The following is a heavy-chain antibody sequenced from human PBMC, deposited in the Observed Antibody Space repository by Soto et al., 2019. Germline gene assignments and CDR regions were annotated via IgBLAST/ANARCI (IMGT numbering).Heavy chain of an antibody. V-gene: IGHV3-23*01. CDR2: ISNSGSLT. J-gene: IGHJ2*01. CDR3: ATILVTGHWYFHL. Sequence: QLLESGGGLVQFGGSLRLSCAASGFTFSSYGMSWVRQVPGKGLEWVSSISNSGSLTYYADSVKGRCTISRDNSKNTLYLQMNSLRAEDTALYYCATILVTGHWYFHLWGRGTLVTVSS. D-gene: IGHD2-21*02. CDR1: GFTFSSYG.